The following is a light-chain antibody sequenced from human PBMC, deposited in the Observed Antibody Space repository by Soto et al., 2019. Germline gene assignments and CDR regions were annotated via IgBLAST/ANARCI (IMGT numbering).Light chain of an antibody. CDR1: QSVSSSY. CDR2: GAS. J-gene: IGKJ1*01. Sequence: EIVLTQSPGTLSLSPGERATLSCRASQSVSSSYLAWYQQKPGQAPRLLLYGASSRATGIPDRFSGSGSGTDFTLTISRLEPEDFATYYCQQYNTFWTFGQGTKVEIK. CDR3: QQYNTFWT. V-gene: IGKV3-20*01.